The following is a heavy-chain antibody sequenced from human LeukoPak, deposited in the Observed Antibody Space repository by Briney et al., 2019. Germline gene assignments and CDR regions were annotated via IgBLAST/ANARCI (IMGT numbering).Heavy chain of an antibody. V-gene: IGHV4-4*07. J-gene: IGHJ4*02. CDR2: IDTSGST. D-gene: IGHD1-26*01. CDR1: GGSISSYY. CDR3: ARENSGSYREFDY. Sequence: PSETLSLTCTVSGGSISSYYWSWIRQPAGKGLEWIGRIDTSGSTNYNASLKSRVSMSVDTSKNQFSLKLSSVTAADTAVFYCARENSGSYREFDYWGQGTLVTVSS.